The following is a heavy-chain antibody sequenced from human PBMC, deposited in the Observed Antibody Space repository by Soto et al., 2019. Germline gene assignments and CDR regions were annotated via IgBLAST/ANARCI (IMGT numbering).Heavy chain of an antibody. CDR2: IYYSGST. CDR1: GGSISSYY. CDR3: ARDVGIHSWNYGMDV. Sequence: QVQLQESGPGLVKPSETLSLTCTVSGGSISSYYWSWIRQPPGKGLEWIGYIYYSGSTNYNPSLKSRVTISVDTSKNQFSLKLSSVTAADTAVYYCARDVGIHSWNYGMDVWGQGTTVTVSS. V-gene: IGHV4-59*01. D-gene: IGHD5-18*01. J-gene: IGHJ6*02.